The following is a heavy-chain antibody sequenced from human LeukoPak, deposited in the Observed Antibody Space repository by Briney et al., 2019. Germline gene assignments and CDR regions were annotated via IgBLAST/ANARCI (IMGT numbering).Heavy chain of an antibody. CDR3: ARRTMIVAFDP. J-gene: IGHJ5*02. CDR1: GGSISSYY. CDR2: INHSGST. Sequence: SETLSLTCTVSGGSISSYYWSWIRQPPGKGLEWIGEINHSGSTNYNPSLKSRVTISVDTSKNQFSLKLSSVTAADTAVYYCARRTMIVAFDPWGQGTLVTVSS. V-gene: IGHV4-34*01. D-gene: IGHD3-22*01.